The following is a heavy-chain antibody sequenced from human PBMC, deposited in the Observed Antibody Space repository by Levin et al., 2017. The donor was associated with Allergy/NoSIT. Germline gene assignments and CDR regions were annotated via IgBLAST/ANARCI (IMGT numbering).Heavy chain of an antibody. D-gene: IGHD4-17*01. CDR1: GFTFSTYG. CDR3: AREALRPPYYYGMDV. Sequence: GGSLRLSCAASGFTFSTYGMHWVRQAPGKGLEWVAVIWFDGGDKYYADSVKGRFTISRDNSKNTLSLQMNSLRVEDTAVYYCAREALRPPYYYGMDVWGQGTTVTVSS. CDR2: IWFDGGDK. V-gene: IGHV3-33*01. J-gene: IGHJ6*02.